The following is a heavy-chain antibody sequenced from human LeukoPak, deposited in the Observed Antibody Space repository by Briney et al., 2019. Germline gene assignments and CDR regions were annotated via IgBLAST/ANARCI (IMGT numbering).Heavy chain of an antibody. D-gene: IGHD7-27*01. CDR3: ARGPNTGAFDA. CDR2: INPKSGDT. CDR1: GYTFSEYY. V-gene: IGHV1-2*02. Sequence: ASVKVSCKASGYTFSEYYMHWWRQAPGQRLEWLGWINPKSGDTNFAQNFQGRVTMTRDTSISTAYMELSSLTSDDRAVYYCARGPNTGAFDAWGQGTLVTVSS. J-gene: IGHJ4*02.